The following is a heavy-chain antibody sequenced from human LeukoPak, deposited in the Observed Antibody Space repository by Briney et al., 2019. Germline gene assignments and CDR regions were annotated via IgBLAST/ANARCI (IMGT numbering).Heavy chain of an antibody. Sequence: SETLSLTCAVSGGSISSNNWWIWVRPSPEKGLEWIGEIYHDGSTNYNPSLKSRVTISMDKSKNQLSLKLNFVTAADTAVYYCARDRGGYTYSHDYWGQGTLVTVSS. CDR2: IYHDGST. J-gene: IGHJ4*02. CDR3: ARDRGGYTYSHDY. D-gene: IGHD5-18*01. V-gene: IGHV4-4*02. CDR1: GGSISSNNW.